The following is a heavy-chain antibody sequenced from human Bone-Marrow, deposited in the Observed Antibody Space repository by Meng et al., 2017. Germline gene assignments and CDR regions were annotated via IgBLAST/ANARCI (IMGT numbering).Heavy chain of an antibody. D-gene: IGHD6-13*01. CDR1: GYTFTGYY. V-gene: IGHV1-2*02. J-gene: IGHJ4*02. CDR3: ARVPDFSSAGTHGWIDY. Sequence: ASVKVSCKASGYTFTGYYMHWVRQAPGQGLEWMGWINPNSGGTNYAQKFQGRVTMTRDTSISTAYMELSRLRSDDTAVYYCARVPDFSSAGTHGWIDYWGQGTLVTVSS. CDR2: INPNSGGT.